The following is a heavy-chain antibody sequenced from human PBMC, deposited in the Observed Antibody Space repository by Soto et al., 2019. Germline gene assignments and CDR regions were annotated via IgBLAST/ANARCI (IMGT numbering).Heavy chain of an antibody. CDR1: GFTFSSYA. J-gene: IGHJ4*02. Sequence: GGSLRLSCAASGFTFSSYAMSWVRQAPGKWLEWVSAISGSGGSTYYADSVKGRFTISRDNSKNTLYLQMNSLRAEDTAVYYCAKGIAAAQGEGYFDYWGQGTLVTVSS. D-gene: IGHD6-13*01. V-gene: IGHV3-23*01. CDR2: ISGSGGST. CDR3: AKGIAAAQGEGYFDY.